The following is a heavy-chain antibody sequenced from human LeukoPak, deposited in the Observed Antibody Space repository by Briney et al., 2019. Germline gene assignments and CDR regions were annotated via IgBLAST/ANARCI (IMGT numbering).Heavy chain of an antibody. J-gene: IGHJ4*02. V-gene: IGHV4-59*02. CDR3: AKYGIYSFDY. Sequence: PSETLSLTCSVSGGSVSSYYWSWIRQPPGKGLEWIGYVYYTGSTNYNPSLKSRVTISLDTSKNQFSLKLTSVTAADTAVYYCAKYGIYSFDYWGQGTLVTVSS. CDR1: GGSVSSYY. CDR2: VYYTGST. D-gene: IGHD2-21*01.